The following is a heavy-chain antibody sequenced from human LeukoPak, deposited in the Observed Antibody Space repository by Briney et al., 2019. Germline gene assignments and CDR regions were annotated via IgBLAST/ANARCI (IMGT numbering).Heavy chain of an antibody. CDR3: ARDPGRMRAAACGDY. J-gene: IGHJ4*02. D-gene: IGHD6-13*01. V-gene: IGHV3-74*01. CDR1: GFTFSSYW. Sequence: PGGSLRLSCAASGFTFSSYWMHWVRQAPGKGLVWVSRINSDGSSTSYADSVKGRFTISRDNAKNSPYLQVSSLRVEDTAVYYCARDPGRMRAAACGDYWGQGTLVIVSS. CDR2: INSDGSST.